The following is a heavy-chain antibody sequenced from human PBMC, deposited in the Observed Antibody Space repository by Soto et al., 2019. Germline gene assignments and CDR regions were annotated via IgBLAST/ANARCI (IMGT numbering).Heavy chain of an antibody. CDR1: GGTFSSYA. CDR3: ARVWGSGYDYFPYDY. J-gene: IGHJ4*02. V-gene: IGHV1-69*06. Sequence: SVKVSCKASGGTFSSYAISWVRQAPGEGLEWMGGIIPIFGTANYAQKFQGRVTITADKSTSTAYMELSSQRFGDTAADHCARVWGSGYDYFPYDYWGQGTLVTVSS. CDR2: IIPIFGTA. D-gene: IGHD5-12*01.